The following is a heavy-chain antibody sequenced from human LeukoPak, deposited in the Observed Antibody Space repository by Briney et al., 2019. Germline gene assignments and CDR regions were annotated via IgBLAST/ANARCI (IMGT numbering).Heavy chain of an antibody. CDR3: ARRSFYCSGGSCYDY. J-gene: IGHJ4*02. Sequence: TASETLSLTCTVSGGSISSSSYYWGWIRQPPGKGLEWIGSIYYSGSTYYNPSLKSRVTISVDTSKNQFSLKLSSVTAADTAVYHCARRSFYCSGGSCYDYWGQGTLVTVSS. CDR1: GGSISSSSYY. D-gene: IGHD2-15*01. V-gene: IGHV4-39*01. CDR2: IYYSGST.